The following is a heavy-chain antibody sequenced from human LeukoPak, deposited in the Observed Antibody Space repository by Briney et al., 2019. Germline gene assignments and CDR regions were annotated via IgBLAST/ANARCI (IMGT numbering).Heavy chain of an antibody. Sequence: SETLSLTCTVSGGSISSSSYYWGWIRQPPGKGLGWIGCIYYTGSTYYNPSLKSRVTISVDTSKNQFSLKLSSVTAADTAVYYCATTSFPAYCGGDCYSNFDYWGQGTLVTVSS. CDR1: GGSISSSSYY. J-gene: IGHJ4*02. CDR3: ATTSFPAYCGGDCYSNFDY. D-gene: IGHD2-21*01. CDR2: IYYTGST. V-gene: IGHV4-39*01.